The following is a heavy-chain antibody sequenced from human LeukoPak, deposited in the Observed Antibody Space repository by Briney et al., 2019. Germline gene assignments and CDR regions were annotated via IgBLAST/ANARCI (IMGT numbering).Heavy chain of an antibody. V-gene: IGHV4-38-2*02. Sequence: SETLSLTCAVSGYSISIGYYWGWIRQPPGKGLEWIGSIYHSGSTYYNPSLKSRVTISVDTSKNQFSLKLSSVTAADTAVYYCARDSGSYANNWFDPWGQGTLVTVSS. J-gene: IGHJ5*02. CDR3: ARDSGSYANNWFDP. CDR2: IYHSGST. D-gene: IGHD1-26*01. CDR1: GYSISIGYY.